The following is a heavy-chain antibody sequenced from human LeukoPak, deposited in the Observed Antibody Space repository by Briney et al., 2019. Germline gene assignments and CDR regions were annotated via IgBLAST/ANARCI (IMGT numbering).Heavy chain of an antibody. V-gene: IGHV4-39*01. J-gene: IGHJ6*02. CDR1: GGSISSSNYF. CDR3: ARQLYSSATV. Sequence: SETLSLTCTVSGGSISSSNYFWGWIRQPPGKGLEWIWNIYYSGSTYYNPSLKSRVTISLDTSKNQFSLQLSSVTVADTAVYYCARQLYSSATVWGQGTTVTVSS. CDR2: IYYSGST. D-gene: IGHD6-25*01.